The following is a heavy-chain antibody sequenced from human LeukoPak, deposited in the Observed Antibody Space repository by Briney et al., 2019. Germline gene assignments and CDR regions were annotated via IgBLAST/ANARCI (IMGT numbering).Heavy chain of an antibody. J-gene: IGHJ4*02. CDR2: ISWDGGST. D-gene: IGHD5-12*01. V-gene: IGHV3-43*01. Sequence: GGSLRLSCAASGFTFDDYIMHWVRQAPGKGLEWVALISWDGGSTHYADSVKGRFTISRDNSKNSLHLQMNSLRTEDTALYYCAKDIGRGYDSGGGDYWGQGTLVTVSS. CDR3: AKDIGRGYDSGGGDY. CDR1: GFTFDDYI.